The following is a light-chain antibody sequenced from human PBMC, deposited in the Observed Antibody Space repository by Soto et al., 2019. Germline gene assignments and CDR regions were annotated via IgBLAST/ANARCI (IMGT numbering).Light chain of an antibody. CDR3: QQANRFPPT. CDR1: QGIGTW. Sequence: DIQMTQSPSSVSASVGDRVTITCRASQGIGTWLAWYQQKPGKAPELLIYDASRLQSGVPSRFSGSASGTEFTITISSLQPEDFATYYCQQANRFPPTFGQGTKLEI. V-gene: IGKV1-12*01. CDR2: DAS. J-gene: IGKJ2*01.